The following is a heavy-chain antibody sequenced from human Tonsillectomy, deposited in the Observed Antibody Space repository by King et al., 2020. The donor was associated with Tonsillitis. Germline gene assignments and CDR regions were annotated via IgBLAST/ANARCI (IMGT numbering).Heavy chain of an antibody. CDR2: IRSKAYGGTS. D-gene: IGHD4-17*01. J-gene: IGHJ4*02. Sequence: VQLVESGGGLVQPGRSLRLSCTASGFTFGDYAMNWFRQAPGKGLVWVGFIRSKAYGGTSEYASSVRGRFTISRDDSKSVAYLQMNSLKTEDTAVYYCTRGIFIDYGDYFDYWGQGTLVTVSS. CDR1: GFTFGDYA. CDR3: TRGIFIDYGDYFDY. V-gene: IGHV3-49*03.